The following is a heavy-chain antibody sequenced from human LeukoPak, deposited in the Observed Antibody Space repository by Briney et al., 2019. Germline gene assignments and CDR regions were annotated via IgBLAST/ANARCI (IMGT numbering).Heavy chain of an antibody. D-gene: IGHD2-2*01. J-gene: IGHJ6*03. Sequence: GGSLRLSCAASGFTFSSYAMSWVRQAPGKGLEWVSAISGSGGSTYYADSVKGRFTIYRDNSKNTLYLQMNSLRAKDTAVYYCAKLSGYCSSTSCFNYYYYYMDVWGKGTTVTVSS. CDR2: ISGSGGST. CDR3: AKLSGYCSSTSCFNYYYYYMDV. CDR1: GFTFSSYA. V-gene: IGHV3-23*01.